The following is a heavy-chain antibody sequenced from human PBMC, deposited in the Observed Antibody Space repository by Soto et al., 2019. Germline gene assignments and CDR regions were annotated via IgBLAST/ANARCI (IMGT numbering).Heavy chain of an antibody. CDR2: VSAAGYTT. CDR3: AKEGSIWKFAFEI. Sequence: GGSLRLSCAASGFPFSSFGMHWVRQASGKGLEWVAVVSAAGYTTYYSDSVKGRFNISRDNSRNTLNLQMNSLRREDTGLYYCAKEGSIWKFAFEIWGRGTMVTVSS. J-gene: IGHJ3*02. V-gene: IGHV3-30*18. CDR1: GFPFSSFG. D-gene: IGHD6-13*01.